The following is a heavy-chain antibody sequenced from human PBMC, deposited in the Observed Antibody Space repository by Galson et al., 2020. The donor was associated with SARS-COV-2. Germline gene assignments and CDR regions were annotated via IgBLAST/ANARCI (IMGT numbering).Heavy chain of an antibody. CDR1: GGSISSGGYS. J-gene: IGHJ4*02. CDR3: ARGRGYYYDSSGTPGYFDY. D-gene: IGHD3-22*01. V-gene: IGHV4-30-2*01. CDR2: IYHSGST. Sequence: SETLSLTCAVSGGSISSGGYSWSWIRQPPGKGLEWIGYIYHSGSTYYNPSLKSRVTISVDRSKNQFSLKLSSVTAADTAVYYCARGRGYYYDSSGTPGYFDYWGQGTLVTVSS.